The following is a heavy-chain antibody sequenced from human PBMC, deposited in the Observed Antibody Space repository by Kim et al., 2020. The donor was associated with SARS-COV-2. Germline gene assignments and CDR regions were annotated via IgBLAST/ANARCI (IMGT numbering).Heavy chain of an antibody. J-gene: IGHJ4*02. V-gene: IGHV3-53*01. Sequence: YAASVKGRFTISRDNSKNTLYLQMNSLRAEDTAVYYCAREISYGYFDYWGQGTLVTVSS. D-gene: IGHD5-18*01. CDR3: AREISYGYFDY.